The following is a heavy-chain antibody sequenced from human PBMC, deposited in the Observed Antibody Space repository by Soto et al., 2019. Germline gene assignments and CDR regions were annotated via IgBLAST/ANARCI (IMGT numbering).Heavy chain of an antibody. CDR2: ISGSGGST. Sequence: GGSLRLSCAASGFTFSSYAMSWVRQAPGKGLEWVSAISGSGGSTYYADSVKGRFTISRDNSKNTLYLQMNSLRAEDTAVYYCAKDRTTVNTIPRVFDYWGQGTLVNVSS. CDR1: GFTFSSYA. V-gene: IGHV3-23*01. D-gene: IGHD4-17*01. J-gene: IGHJ4*02. CDR3: AKDRTTVNTIPRVFDY.